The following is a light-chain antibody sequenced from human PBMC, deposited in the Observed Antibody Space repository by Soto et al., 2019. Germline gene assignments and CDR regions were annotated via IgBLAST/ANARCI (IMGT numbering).Light chain of an antibody. CDR3: CSYVRGNTLI. CDR2: DVN. J-gene: IGLJ2*01. V-gene: IGLV2-11*01. CDR1: NNDVGSYSF. Sequence: QSVLTQARSVSGSPGQSVTISCTGTNNDVGSYSFVSWYQQYPGKVPKVIIYDVNKRPSGVPDRFSGSKSGNTASLTISGLQAEDEGDYFCCSYVRGNTLIFGGGTKVTVL.